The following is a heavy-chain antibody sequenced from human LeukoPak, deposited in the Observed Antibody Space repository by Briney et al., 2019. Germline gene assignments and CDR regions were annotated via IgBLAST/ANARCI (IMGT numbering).Heavy chain of an antibody. CDR2: INSDGSST. J-gene: IGHJ6*03. Sequence: PGGSLRLSCAASGFTFSSYWMHWVGQAPGKGLVWVSRINSDGSSTSYADSVKGRFTISRDNAKNTLYLQMNSLRAEDTAVYYCARDNFDWLFSYYYYYVDVWGKGTTVTVSS. CDR3: ARDNFDWLFSYYYYYVDV. CDR1: GFTFSSYW. V-gene: IGHV3-74*01. D-gene: IGHD3-9*01.